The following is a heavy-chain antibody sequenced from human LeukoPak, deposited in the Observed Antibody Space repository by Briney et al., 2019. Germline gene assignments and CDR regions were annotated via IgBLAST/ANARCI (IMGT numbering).Heavy chain of an antibody. Sequence: GASVTVSCTASGYTFTSYDINWVRQATGQGLEWMGWMNPNSGNTGYAQKFQGRVTMTRNTSISTAYMELSSLRSEDTAVYYCARTGLICSSTSCYWRHWFDPWGQGTLVTVSS. D-gene: IGHD2-2*01. CDR3: ARTGLICSSTSCYWRHWFDP. CDR1: GYTFTSYD. J-gene: IGHJ5*02. V-gene: IGHV1-8*01. CDR2: MNPNSGNT.